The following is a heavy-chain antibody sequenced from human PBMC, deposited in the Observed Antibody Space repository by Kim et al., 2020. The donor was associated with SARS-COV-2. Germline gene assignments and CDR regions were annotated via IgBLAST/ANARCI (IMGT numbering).Heavy chain of an antibody. CDR1: GGSISSSSYY. J-gene: IGHJ6*02. CDR2: IYYSGST. D-gene: IGHD6-13*01. CDR3: ASLPYSSSWGWRLIHYGMDV. Sequence: SETLSLTCTVSGGSISSSSYYWGWIRQPPGKGLEWIGSIYYSGSTYYNPSLKSRVTISVDTSKNQFSLKLSSVTAADTAVYYCASLPYSSSWGWRLIHYGMDVWGQGTTVTVSS. V-gene: IGHV4-39*01.